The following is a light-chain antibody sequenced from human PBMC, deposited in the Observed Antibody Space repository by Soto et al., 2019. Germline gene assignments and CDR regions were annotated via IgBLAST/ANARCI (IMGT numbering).Light chain of an antibody. Sequence: QSALTQPASVSGSPGQSITISCTGTSSDVGGYNYVYGYQQHPGKAPQLMIYDVSKRPSGVSNRFSGSKSGNTASLTISGLQAEDEADSYCRSYTSSSTRVFGTGTKLTV. CDR1: SSDVGGYNY. V-gene: IGLV2-14*01. CDR2: DVS. CDR3: RSYTSSSTRV. J-gene: IGLJ1*01.